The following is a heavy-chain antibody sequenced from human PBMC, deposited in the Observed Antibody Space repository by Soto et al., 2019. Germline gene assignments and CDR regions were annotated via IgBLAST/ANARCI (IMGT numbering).Heavy chain of an antibody. CDR2: ISNSGDST. Sequence: GGSLRLSCAASRFTFSSYAMSWVRQAPGKGLEWVSAISNSGDSTYYADSVKGRFTISRDNSKNTLYLQMNSLRAEDTAVYYCAKDRPNLTPVLAEAWGQGTLVTVSS. V-gene: IGHV3-23*01. J-gene: IGHJ5*02. CDR3: AKDRPNLTPVLAEA. CDR1: RFTFSSYA. D-gene: IGHD3-3*02.